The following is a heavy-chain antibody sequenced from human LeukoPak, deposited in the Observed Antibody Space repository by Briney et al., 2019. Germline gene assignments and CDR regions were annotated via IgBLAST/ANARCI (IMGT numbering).Heavy chain of an antibody. Sequence: GGSLRLSCAASGFTFSSYAMHWVRQAPGKGLEWVAVISYDGSNKYYADSVKGRFTISRDNSKNTLYLQMNSLRAEDTAVYYCARDFRLTNGGYWGQGTLVTVSS. V-gene: IGHV3-30*04. J-gene: IGHJ4*02. CDR2: ISYDGSNK. D-gene: IGHD3-9*01. CDR1: GFTFSSYA. CDR3: ARDFRLTNGGY.